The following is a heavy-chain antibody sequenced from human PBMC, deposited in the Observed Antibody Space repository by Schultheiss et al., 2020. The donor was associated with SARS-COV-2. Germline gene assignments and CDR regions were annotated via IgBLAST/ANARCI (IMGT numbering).Heavy chain of an antibody. Sequence: GGSLRLSCAASGFTFSSYAMHWVRQAPGKGLEWVAVISYDGSYKYYADSVKGRFTISRDNSKNTLFLQMNSLRAEDTAVYYCAREGTYYDVLAGYHVFEFDYWGRGTLVTVSS. V-gene: IGHV3-30*01. CDR1: GFTFSSYA. CDR2: ISYDGSYK. J-gene: IGHJ4*02. D-gene: IGHD3-9*01. CDR3: AREGTYYDVLAGYHVFEFDY.